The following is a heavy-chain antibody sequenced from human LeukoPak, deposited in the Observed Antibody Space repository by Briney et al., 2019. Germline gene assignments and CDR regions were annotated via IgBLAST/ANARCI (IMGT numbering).Heavy chain of an antibody. Sequence: GESLKISCKGSGYSSTSSWIGWVRQMPGKGLEWMGIIYPGDSDTRYSPSFQGQVTISADKSISTAYLQWSSLKASDTAMYYCARLGDIVVVPAAVDFDYWGQGTLVTVSS. D-gene: IGHD2-2*01. V-gene: IGHV5-51*01. CDR2: IYPGDSDT. CDR3: ARLGDIVVVPAAVDFDY. J-gene: IGHJ4*02. CDR1: GYSSTSSW.